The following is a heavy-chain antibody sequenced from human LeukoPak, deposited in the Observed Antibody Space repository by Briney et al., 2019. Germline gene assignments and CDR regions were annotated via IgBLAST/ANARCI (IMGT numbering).Heavy chain of an antibody. CDR3: ARARTGSSWHAY. J-gene: IGHJ4*02. V-gene: IGHV4-59*01. CDR1: GGSISSYY. Sequence: SETLSLTCTVSGGSISSYYWSWIRQPPGKGLEWIGYIYYSGSTNYNPSLKSRVTTSVDTSKNQFSLKLSSVTAADTAVYFCARARTGSSWHAYWGQGTLVTVSS. CDR2: IYYSGST. D-gene: IGHD6-13*01.